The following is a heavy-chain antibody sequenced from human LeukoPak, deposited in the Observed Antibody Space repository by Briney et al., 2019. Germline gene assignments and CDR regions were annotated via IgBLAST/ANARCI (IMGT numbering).Heavy chain of an antibody. V-gene: IGHV3-11*01. J-gene: IGHJ4*02. Sequence: YISSSGTTIYYADSVKGRFTISRDNAKNSLYLQMNSLRAEDTALYYCAKSLWGYSGYDSPFDYWGQGTLVTVSS. D-gene: IGHD5-12*01. CDR3: AKSLWGYSGYDSPFDY. CDR2: ISSSGTTI.